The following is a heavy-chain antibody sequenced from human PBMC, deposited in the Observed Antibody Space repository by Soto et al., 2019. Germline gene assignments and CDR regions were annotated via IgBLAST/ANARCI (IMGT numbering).Heavy chain of an antibody. V-gene: IGHV4-59*08. D-gene: IGHD2-15*01. CDR2: IYYSGST. CDR1: GGSISSYY. Sequence: QVQLQESGPGLVKPSETLSLTCTVSGGSISSYYWSWIRQPPGKGLEWIGYIYYSGSTNYNPSLKSRVTISVDTSKNQFSLKLSSVTAADTAVYYCARHVVYCSGGSCYFDWFDPWGQGTLVTVSS. J-gene: IGHJ5*02. CDR3: ARHVVYCSGGSCYFDWFDP.